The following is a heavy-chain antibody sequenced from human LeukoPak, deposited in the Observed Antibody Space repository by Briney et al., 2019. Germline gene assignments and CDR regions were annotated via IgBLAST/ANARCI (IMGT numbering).Heavy chain of an antibody. V-gene: IGHV4-30-2*03. J-gene: IGHJ6*02. CDR1: GGSISSGDYS. CDR3: ARHFSERIQPSMDV. CDR2: IYPNGST. D-gene: IGHD5-18*01. Sequence: SETLSLTCTVSGGSISSGDYSWSWIRHPPGKGLEYIGYIYPNGSTYYNPSLKSRVTISVDTSKNQFSLKMSSVTAADTAMYYCARHFSERIQPSMDVWGQGTRVIVSS.